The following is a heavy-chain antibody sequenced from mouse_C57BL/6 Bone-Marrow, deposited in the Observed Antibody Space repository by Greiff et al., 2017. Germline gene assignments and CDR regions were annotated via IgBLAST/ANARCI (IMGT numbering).Heavy chain of an antibody. Sequence: EVKVVESGGGLVKPGGSLKLSCAASGFTFSSYAMSWVRQTPEKRLEWVATISDGGSYTYYPDNVKGRFTISRDNAKNNLYLQMSHLKSEDTAMYYCARDSPRGPLTTVVATGAIDEWGQGTSVTVSS. CDR2: ISDGGSYT. D-gene: IGHD1-1*01. CDR3: ARDSPRGPLTTVVATGAIDE. V-gene: IGHV5-4*01. J-gene: IGHJ4*01. CDR1: GFTFSSYA.